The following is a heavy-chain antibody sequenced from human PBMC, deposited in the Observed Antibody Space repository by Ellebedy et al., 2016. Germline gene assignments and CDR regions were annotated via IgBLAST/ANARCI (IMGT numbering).Heavy chain of an antibody. J-gene: IGHJ2*01. V-gene: IGHV4-30-2*01. CDR2: IYHSGST. CDR3: ARGYGGSYFSHWYFDL. CDR1: GGSISSGGYS. Sequence: LSETLSLTCAVSGGSISSGGYSWSWIRQPPGKGLEWIGYIYHSGSTYYNPSLKSRVTISVDRSKNQFSLKLSSVTAADTAVYYCARGYGGSYFSHWYFDLWGRGTLVTVSS. D-gene: IGHD1-26*01.